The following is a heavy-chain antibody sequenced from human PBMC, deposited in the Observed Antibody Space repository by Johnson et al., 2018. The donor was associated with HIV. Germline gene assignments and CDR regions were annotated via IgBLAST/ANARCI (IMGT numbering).Heavy chain of an antibody. D-gene: IGHD6-13*01. CDR3: ARERGRIAADAFDI. V-gene: IGHV3-30*02. CDR1: GFTFSNYG. Sequence: VQLVESGGGLVKPGGSLKLSCTASGFTFSNYGMYWVRQAPGKGLEWVAFIRYDGSNKYYADSVKGRFTISRENSKNSLYLQMNSLRAEDTAVYYCARERGRIAADAFDIWGQGTMVTVSS. CDR2: IRYDGSNK. J-gene: IGHJ3*02.